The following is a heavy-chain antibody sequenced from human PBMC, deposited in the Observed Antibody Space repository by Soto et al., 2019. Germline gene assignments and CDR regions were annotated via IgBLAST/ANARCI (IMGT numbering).Heavy chain of an antibody. CDR2: ISFDGSIE. CDR1: GFTFSHFG. D-gene: IGHD4-4*01. J-gene: IGHJ4*02. V-gene: IGHV3-30*18. CDR3: AKDDSEYSNYWSSFDY. Sequence: PGGSLRLSCSTSGFTFSHFGMEWVRQAPGKGLEWVAVISFDGSIEYYAGSVKGRFTISRNNYKGTLSLQMNDLRAEDTAMYYCAKDDSEYSNYWSSFDYWGQGTQVTVSS.